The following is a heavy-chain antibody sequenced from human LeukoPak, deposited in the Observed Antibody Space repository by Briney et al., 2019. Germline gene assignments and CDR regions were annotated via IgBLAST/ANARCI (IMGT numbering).Heavy chain of an antibody. Sequence: SETLSLTCAVYGGSFSGYYWSWIRQPPGKGLEWIGEINHSGSTNYNPSLKSRVTISVDTSKNQFSLKLSSVTAADTAVYYCASGITGTTRSYYYYYMDVWGKGTTVTISS. J-gene: IGHJ6*03. CDR1: GGSFSGYY. V-gene: IGHV4-34*01. D-gene: IGHD1-20*01. CDR2: INHSGST. CDR3: ASGITGTTRSYYYYYMDV.